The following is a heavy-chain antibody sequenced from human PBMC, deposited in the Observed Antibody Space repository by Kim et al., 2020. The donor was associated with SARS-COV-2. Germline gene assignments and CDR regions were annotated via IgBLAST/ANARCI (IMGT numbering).Heavy chain of an antibody. CDR3: ASKIYYDSSGYYPGIGYYGMDV. CDR2: IDPSDSYT. D-gene: IGHD3-22*01. V-gene: IGHV5-10-1*01. J-gene: IGHJ6*02. Sequence: GESLKISCKGSGYSFTSYWISWVRQMPGKGLEWMGRIDPSDSYTNYSPSSQGHVTISADKSISTAYLQWSSLKASDTAMYYCASKIYYDSSGYYPGIGYYGMDVWGQGTTVTVSS. CDR1: GYSFTSYW.